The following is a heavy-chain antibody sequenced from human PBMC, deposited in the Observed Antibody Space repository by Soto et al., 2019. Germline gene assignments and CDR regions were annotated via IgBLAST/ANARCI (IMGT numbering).Heavy chain of an antibody. Sequence: SETLSLTSTVSGDSISSYYWSWIRQPPGKGLEWIGYIYHSGSAMYNPSRKSRVSMSIDTSNSQFSLKLSSLTAADTAVYFCACGGGYSFGSLFVDWGLGIMVTVSS. CDR2: IYHSGSA. J-gene: IGHJ4*02. V-gene: IGHV4-59*03. D-gene: IGHD5-18*01. CDR3: ACGGGYSFGSLFVD. CDR1: GDSISSYY.